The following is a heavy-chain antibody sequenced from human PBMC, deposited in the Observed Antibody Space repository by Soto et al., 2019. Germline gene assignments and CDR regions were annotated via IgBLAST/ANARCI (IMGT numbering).Heavy chain of an antibody. D-gene: IGHD3-22*01. J-gene: IGHJ4*02. CDR1: GGSISSSNW. V-gene: IGHV4-4*02. CDR2: IYHSGST. CDR3: ARAPPLISSGYN. Sequence: PSETLSLTFAVSGGSISSSNWWSWVRQLPGKELAWIGEIYHSGSTNYNQSLKSRVTISVDKSKNQFSLKLSSVTAADTAVYYCARAPPLISSGYNWGQVTQVTVSS.